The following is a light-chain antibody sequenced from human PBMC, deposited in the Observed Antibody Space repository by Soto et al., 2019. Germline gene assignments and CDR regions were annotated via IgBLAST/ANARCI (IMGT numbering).Light chain of an antibody. Sequence: QSVLAQPASVTGSPGQSITISCTGTSSDVGGYNRVSWYQHYPGTAPKLIIYEVAIRPSGVSDRFSGSKSGNTASLTISGLQPEDGADYYCASFTVRNSWVFGGGTKLTVL. V-gene: IGLV2-14*01. CDR2: EVA. J-gene: IGLJ2*01. CDR1: SSDVGGYNR. CDR3: ASFTVRNSWV.